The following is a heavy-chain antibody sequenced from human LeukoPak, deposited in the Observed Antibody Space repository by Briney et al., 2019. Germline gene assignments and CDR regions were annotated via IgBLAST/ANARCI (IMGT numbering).Heavy chain of an antibody. CDR2: INPSGST. J-gene: IGHJ6*03. Sequence: PSETLSLTCAVYGGSFSGYYWSWIRQPPGKGLEWLGEINPSGSTNYNPSLESRVTISVDTSKNQFSLKVSSVTAADTAVYYCAREKIGTGTVLGKDYYYMDVWGKGTTVTVSS. V-gene: IGHV4-34*01. CDR1: GGSFSGYY. CDR3: AREKIGTGTVLGKDYYYMDV. D-gene: IGHD3-16*01.